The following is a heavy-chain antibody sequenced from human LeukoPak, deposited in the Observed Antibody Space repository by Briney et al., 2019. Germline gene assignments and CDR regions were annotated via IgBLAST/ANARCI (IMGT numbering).Heavy chain of an antibody. V-gene: IGHV4-59*01. CDR3: ARWAVAGTGWFDP. D-gene: IGHD6-19*01. CDR2: IYYSGST. CDR1: GGSISSYY. Sequence: KPSETLSLTCTVSGGSISSYYWSWIRQPPGKGLGWIGYIYYSGSTNYNPSLKSRVTISVDTSKNQFSLKLSSVTAADTAVYYCARWAVAGTGWFDPWGQGTLVTVSS. J-gene: IGHJ5*02.